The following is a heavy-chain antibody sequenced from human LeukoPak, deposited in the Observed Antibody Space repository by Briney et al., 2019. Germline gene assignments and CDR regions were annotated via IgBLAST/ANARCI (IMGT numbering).Heavy chain of an antibody. CDR2: IYYSGST. CDR1: GYSISSAYY. CDR3: ARIPTNAVPSAHNGFDI. Sequence: SETLSLTCTVSGYSISSAYYWGWIRQPPGKGLEWIANIYYSGSTYYNPSLKSRVTISVDTSKSQFSLRLNSVTAADTSIYYCARIPTNAVPSAHNGFDIWGQGTMLTVSS. D-gene: IGHD6-19*01. J-gene: IGHJ3*02. V-gene: IGHV4-38-2*02.